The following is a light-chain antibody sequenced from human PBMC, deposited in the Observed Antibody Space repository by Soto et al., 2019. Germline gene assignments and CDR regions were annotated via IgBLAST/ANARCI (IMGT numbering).Light chain of an antibody. Sequence: EIVLTQSPGTLSLSPGERATLSCRASQSVSSSYLAWYQQKPGQAPRLLIYGASSRATGIPDRVSGSGSGTDFTLTISRLEPEDFAVYYCQQYGSSPRNFGGGTKVDIK. CDR2: GAS. V-gene: IGKV3-20*01. CDR1: QSVSSSY. CDR3: QQYGSSPRN. J-gene: IGKJ4*01.